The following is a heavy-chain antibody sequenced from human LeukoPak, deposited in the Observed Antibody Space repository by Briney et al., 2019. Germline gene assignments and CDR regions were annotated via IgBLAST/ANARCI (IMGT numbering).Heavy chain of an antibody. V-gene: IGHV3-11*01. Sequence: GGSLRLSCAASGFTFSDYYMTWIRQAPGKGLEWVSSISSSGAPIYYADSVKGRFTVSRDNAKKSLYLQMNSLRAEDTAVYYCARRSGIAVAGAFDYWGQGTLVTVSS. CDR3: ARRSGIAVAGAFDY. CDR2: ISSSGAPI. D-gene: IGHD6-19*01. CDR1: GFTFSDYY. J-gene: IGHJ4*02.